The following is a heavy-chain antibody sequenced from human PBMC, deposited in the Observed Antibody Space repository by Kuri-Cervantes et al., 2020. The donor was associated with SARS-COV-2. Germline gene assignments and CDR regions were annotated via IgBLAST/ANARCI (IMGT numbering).Heavy chain of an antibody. Sequence: SVKVSCKSSGGTFSNHAISWVRQAPGQGLEWMGGILPILDAANYAQKFQGRVTITADESTSTAYMELSSLRSEDTAVYYCARKWTDPIEMTTPTHFDYWGQGTLVTVSS. CDR1: GGTFSNHA. CDR2: ILPILDAA. J-gene: IGHJ4*02. D-gene: IGHD5-24*01. V-gene: IGHV1-69*13. CDR3: ARKWTDPIEMTTPTHFDY.